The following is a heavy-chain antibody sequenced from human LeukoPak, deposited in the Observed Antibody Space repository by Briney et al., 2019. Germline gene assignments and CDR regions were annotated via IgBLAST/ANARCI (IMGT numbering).Heavy chain of an antibody. CDR1: GGSISSGSYY. Sequence: SETLSLTCTVSGGSISSGSYYWSWIRQPAGKGLEWIGRIYTSGSTNYNPSLKSRVTISVDTSKNRFSLKLSSVTAADTAVYYCARDGLAQNPYYYYYGMDVWGQGTTVTVSS. CDR2: IYTSGST. D-gene: IGHD5-12*01. V-gene: IGHV4-61*02. J-gene: IGHJ6*02. CDR3: ARDGLAQNPYYYYYGMDV.